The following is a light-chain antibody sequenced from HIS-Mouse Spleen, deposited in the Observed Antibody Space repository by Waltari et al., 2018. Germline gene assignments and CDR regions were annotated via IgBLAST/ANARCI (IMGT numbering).Light chain of an antibody. CDR3: QQYNSYWT. V-gene: IGKV1-5*03. J-gene: IGKJ1*01. CDR1: QSISSW. Sequence: DIQMTQSPYTLSASVGDRVTITCRASQSISSWLDWYQQKPGKAPKLLIYKASSLESGVPSRFSGSGSGTEFPLTISSLQPDDFATYYCQQYNSYWTFGQGTKVEIK. CDR2: KAS.